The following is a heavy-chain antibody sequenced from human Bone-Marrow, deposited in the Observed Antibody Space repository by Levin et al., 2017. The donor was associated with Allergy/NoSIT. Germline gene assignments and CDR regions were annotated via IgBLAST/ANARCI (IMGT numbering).Heavy chain of an antibody. CDR3: ARDHGSSWDPGWLDP. CDR1: GFDLSRYF. Sequence: PGGSLRLSCTASGFDLSRYFMTWVRQAPGRGLEWVASITFSGSYIYYGDSVKGRFTISRDNAKNSLYLHMDRLRAEDTAPYYCARDHGSSWDPGWLDPWGQGTQVTVSS. CDR2: ITFSGSYI. V-gene: IGHV3-21*01. D-gene: IGHD6-13*01. J-gene: IGHJ5*02.